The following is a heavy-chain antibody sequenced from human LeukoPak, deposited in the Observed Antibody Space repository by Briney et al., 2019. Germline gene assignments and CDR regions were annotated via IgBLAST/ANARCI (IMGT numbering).Heavy chain of an antibody. Sequence: SETLSLTCAVYGGSFSGYYWSWIRQPPGKGLEWIGEINHSGSTNYNPSLKSRVTISVDTSKNQFSLKLSSVTAADTAVYYCARGSGYCSSTSCYMDVRGKGTTVTVSS. CDR3: ARGSGYCSSTSCYMDV. CDR2: INHSGST. D-gene: IGHD2-2*01. J-gene: IGHJ6*04. V-gene: IGHV4-34*01. CDR1: GGSFSGYY.